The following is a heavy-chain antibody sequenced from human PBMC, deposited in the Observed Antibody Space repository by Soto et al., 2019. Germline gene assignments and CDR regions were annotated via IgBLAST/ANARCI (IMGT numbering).Heavy chain of an antibody. Sequence: QVQLQESGPGLVKASQTLSPTCAVSGGSISNGDYYWSWIRQPPGKGLEWVGNIYYSGSTYYNPSLKSRVTISVDTSKNQFSLKLSSVTAADTAVYYCAREYGRYYNGMDVWGQGTTVTVSS. CDR1: GGSISNGDYY. CDR2: IYYSGST. CDR3: AREYGRYYNGMDV. V-gene: IGHV4-30-4*01. J-gene: IGHJ6*02. D-gene: IGHD3-10*01.